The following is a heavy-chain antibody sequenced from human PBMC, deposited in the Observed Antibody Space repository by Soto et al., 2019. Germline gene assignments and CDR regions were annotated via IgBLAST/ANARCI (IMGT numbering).Heavy chain of an antibody. CDR3: MNLYSYGSGSYYK. CDR1: GFTFSTYA. J-gene: IGHJ4*02. D-gene: IGHD3-10*01. Sequence: RLSCAASGFTFSTYAMSWVRQAPGKGLEWVSGMSGSGGSTYYADSVKGRFTISRDNSKNTLYLQMNSLRAEDTAVYYCMNLYSYGSGSYYKWGQGTLVTVSS. CDR2: MSGSGGST. V-gene: IGHV3-23*01.